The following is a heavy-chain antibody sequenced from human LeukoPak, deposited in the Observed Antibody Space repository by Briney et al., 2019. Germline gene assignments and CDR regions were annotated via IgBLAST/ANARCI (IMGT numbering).Heavy chain of an antibody. D-gene: IGHD6-13*01. CDR3: AKAVAAAGTLDY. CDR1: GFTFSSYG. V-gene: IGHV3-30*02. J-gene: IGHJ4*02. Sequence: GGSLRLSCAASGFTFSSYGMHWVRQAPGKGLEWVAFIRYDGSNKYYADSVKGRFAISRDNSKNTLYLQMNSLRAEDTAVYYCAKAVAAAGTLDYWGQGTLVTVSS. CDR2: IRYDGSNK.